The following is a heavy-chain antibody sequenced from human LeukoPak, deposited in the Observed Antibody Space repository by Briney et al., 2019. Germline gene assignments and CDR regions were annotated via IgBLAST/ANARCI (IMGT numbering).Heavy chain of an antibody. Sequence: PGRSLRLSCEASGFIFDDYAMNWVRQAPGKGLEWVAAISWNTGIIGYADSVQGRFTISRDNAKNTLFLQMNSLRTEDTAMYYCAKEGTSQEYNNTGNWGLGTLVIVSS. CDR2: ISWNTGII. D-gene: IGHD1-1*01. CDR3: AKEGTSQEYNNTGN. V-gene: IGHV3-9*01. CDR1: GFIFDDYA. J-gene: IGHJ4*02.